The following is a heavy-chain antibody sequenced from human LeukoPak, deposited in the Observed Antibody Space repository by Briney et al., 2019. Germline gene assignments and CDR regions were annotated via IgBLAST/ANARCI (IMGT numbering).Heavy chain of an antibody. V-gene: IGHV1-18*01. CDR1: GYSFYNYG. J-gene: IGHJ6*02. Sequence: ASVKVSCKASGYSFYNYGISWVRQAPGQGLEWMGWISGYNGDTKFAQKFQGRVTITTDKSTTTASMELRSLRSDDTAVYFCAREYYYDTSGYYSAYYNYGMDVWGQGTTVTVSS. D-gene: IGHD3-22*01. CDR2: ISGYNGDT. CDR3: AREYYYDTSGYYSAYYNYGMDV.